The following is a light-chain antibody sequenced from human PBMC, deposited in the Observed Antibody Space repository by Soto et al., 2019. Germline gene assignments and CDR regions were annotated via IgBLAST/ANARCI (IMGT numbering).Light chain of an antibody. CDR2: ATS. V-gene: IGKV3-20*01. CDR3: HQFGYSPRT. J-gene: IGKJ1*01. Sequence: EIVLTQSPGTLSLSPGETPTLSCRASQTVNSDYLAWFQQRPGQAPRLLIFATSRRATDIPDRFSGRGSGTDFTPAIRRLEPEELAVYDCHQFGYSPRTVGLGTKGDIK. CDR1: QTVNSDY.